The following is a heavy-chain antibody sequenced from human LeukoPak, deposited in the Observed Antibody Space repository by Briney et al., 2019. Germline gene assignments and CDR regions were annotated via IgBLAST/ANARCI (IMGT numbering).Heavy chain of an antibody. CDR1: GFTFRSAW. V-gene: IGHV3-15*01. Sequence: GGSLRLSCVASGFTFRSAWMNWVRQAPGRGLEWVDRIKSKTDGETTDYAAAVKGRFTISRDDSKTTLYLQMNSLQTEDTAVYYCTTDQVVRGVTNDYWGQGTLVTVSS. CDR2: IKSKTDGETT. CDR3: TTDQVVRGVTNDY. D-gene: IGHD3-10*01. J-gene: IGHJ4*02.